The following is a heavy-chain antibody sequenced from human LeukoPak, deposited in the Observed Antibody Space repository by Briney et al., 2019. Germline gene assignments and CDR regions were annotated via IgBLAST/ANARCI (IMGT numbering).Heavy chain of an antibody. CDR1: GFTFSGSA. D-gene: IGHD5-18*01. V-gene: IGHV3-73*01. CDR3: TSVDTAMDYYYYYMDV. Sequence: GGSLRLSCAASGFTFSGSAMHWVRQASGKGLEWVGRIRSKANSYATAYAASVKGRFTISRDDSKNTAYLQMNSLKTEDTAVYYCTSVDTAMDYYYYYMDVWGKGTTVTVSS. CDR2: IRSKANSYAT. J-gene: IGHJ6*03.